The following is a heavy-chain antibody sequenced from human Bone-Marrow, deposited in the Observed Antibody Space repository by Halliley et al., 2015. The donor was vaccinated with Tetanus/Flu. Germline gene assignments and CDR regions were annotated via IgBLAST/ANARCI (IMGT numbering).Heavy chain of an antibody. CDR3: ARNYYDNTGYGMDA. CDR2: INANSGQT. V-gene: IGHV1-18*01. CDR1: GYTFTNYG. J-gene: IGHJ6*02. Sequence: QLVQSGGEVKKPGASVKVSCKAAGYTFTNYGISWVRQAPRQGLEWMGWINANSGQTNYARKFRGRISLTTETSTSTVLMELGSLRFDDTAVYYCARNYYDNTGYGMDAWGQGTTVAVSS. D-gene: IGHD3-22*01.